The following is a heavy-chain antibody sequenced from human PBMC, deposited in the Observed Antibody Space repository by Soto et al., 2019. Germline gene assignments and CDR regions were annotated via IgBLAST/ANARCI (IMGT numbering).Heavy chain of an antibody. CDR1: GYTFTSYG. CDR2: MNPNSGNT. J-gene: IGHJ6*03. Sequence: GASVKVSCKASGYTFTSYGISWVRQATGQGLEWMGWMNPNSGNTGYAQKFQGRVTMTRNTSISTAYMELSSLRSEDTAVYYCARGPLRYFHWLSYYYYLDVWGKGTTVTVSS. CDR3: ARGPLRYFHWLSYYYYLDV. V-gene: IGHV1-8*02. D-gene: IGHD3-9*01.